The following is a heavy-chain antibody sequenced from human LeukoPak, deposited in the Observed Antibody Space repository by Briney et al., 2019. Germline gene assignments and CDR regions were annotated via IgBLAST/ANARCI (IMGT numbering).Heavy chain of an antibody. CDR2: ISSSSSYI. V-gene: IGHV3-21*01. CDR1: GFTFNRFY. Sequence: GGSLRLSCSASGFTFNRFYLHWVRQAPGKGLEWVSSISSSSSYIYYADSVKGRFTISRDNAKNSLYLQMNSLRAEDTAVYYCARSPVGIAHGDWGQGTLVTVSS. J-gene: IGHJ4*02. CDR3: ARSPVGIAHGD. D-gene: IGHD2-15*01.